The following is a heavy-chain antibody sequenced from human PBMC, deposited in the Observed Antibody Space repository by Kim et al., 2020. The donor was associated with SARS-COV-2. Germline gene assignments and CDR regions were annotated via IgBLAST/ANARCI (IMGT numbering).Heavy chain of an antibody. CDR1: GGTFSSYA. V-gene: IGHV1-69*13. CDR3: ASYDYGDYGPPGFDY. D-gene: IGHD4-17*01. J-gene: IGHJ4*02. Sequence: SVKVSCKASGGTFSSYAISWVRQAPGQALEWMGGIIPIFGTANYAQKFQGRVTITADESTSTAYMELSSLRSEDTAVYYCASYDYGDYGPPGFDYWGQGTLVTVSS. CDR2: IIPIFGTA.